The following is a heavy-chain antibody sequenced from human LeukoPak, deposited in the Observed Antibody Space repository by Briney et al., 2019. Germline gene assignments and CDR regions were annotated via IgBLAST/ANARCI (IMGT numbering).Heavy chain of an antibody. CDR2: IYPGDSDT. V-gene: IGHV5-51*01. Sequence: PGGSLQISCQGSGSIFTSYWIGWGRQVPGKGLEWMGIIYPGDSDTRYSPSFQGQVTISAHTSISTAYLQWSSLKASDTAMYYCARHRIVGATSELDYWGQGTLVTVSS. D-gene: IGHD1-26*01. CDR1: GSIFTSYW. J-gene: IGHJ4*02. CDR3: ARHRIVGATSELDY.